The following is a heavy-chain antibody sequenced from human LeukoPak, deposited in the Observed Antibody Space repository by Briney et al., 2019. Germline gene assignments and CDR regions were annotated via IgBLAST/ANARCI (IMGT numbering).Heavy chain of an antibody. CDR3: ARASSIAARLSY. CDR2: IYYSGST. Sequence: GSLRLSCAASGFSFSSYWMTWIRQAPGKGLEWIGSIYYSGSTYYNPSLKSRVTISVDTSKNQFSLKLSSVTAADTAVYYCARASSIAARLSYWGQGTLVTVSS. V-gene: IGHV4-39*07. CDR1: GFSFSSYW. J-gene: IGHJ4*02. D-gene: IGHD6-6*01.